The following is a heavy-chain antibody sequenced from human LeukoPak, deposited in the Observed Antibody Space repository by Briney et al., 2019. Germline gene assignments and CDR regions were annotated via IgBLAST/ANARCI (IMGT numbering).Heavy chain of an antibody. J-gene: IGHJ4*02. CDR3: ARESETSGWYDY. Sequence: PGGSLRLSCAAPGFIFGNYAIHWVRRAPGKGLEWISLISGDGGSTFYADSVKGRFTISRDNSKNSLSLQMSSLRSEDTALYYCARESETSGWYDYWGQGTLVTVSS. V-gene: IGHV3-43*02. D-gene: IGHD6-19*01. CDR1: GFIFGNYA. CDR2: ISGDGGST.